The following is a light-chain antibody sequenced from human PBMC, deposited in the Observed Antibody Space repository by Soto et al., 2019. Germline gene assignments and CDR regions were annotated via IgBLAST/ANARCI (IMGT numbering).Light chain of an antibody. Sequence: EIVVTQSPGTLSLSPGERAHLSCRASQSVSENYLTWYQQKPGQAPRLLIYASSSRATGIPDRFSGSGSGTDFTLTISRLEPEDFAVYYCHQYRGSPCTFGQGTKLEIK. J-gene: IGKJ2*02. CDR1: QSVSENY. CDR2: ASS. V-gene: IGKV3-20*01. CDR3: HQYRGSPCT.